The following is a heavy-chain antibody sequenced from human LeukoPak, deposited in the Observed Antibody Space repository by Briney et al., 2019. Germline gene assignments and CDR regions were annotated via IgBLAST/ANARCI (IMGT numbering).Heavy chain of an antibody. CDR1: GFTFSSYA. Sequence: QAGGSLRLSCAASGFTFSSYAMSWVRQAPGKGLEWVSAISGSGGSTYSADSVKGRFTISRDNSENSLYLQMDSLRADDTAVYYCARVGPQVYCTGDCRNDGFDIWGQGTMVTVSS. J-gene: IGHJ3*02. CDR3: ARVGPQVYCTGDCRNDGFDI. CDR2: ISGSGGST. V-gene: IGHV3-23*01. D-gene: IGHD2-8*02.